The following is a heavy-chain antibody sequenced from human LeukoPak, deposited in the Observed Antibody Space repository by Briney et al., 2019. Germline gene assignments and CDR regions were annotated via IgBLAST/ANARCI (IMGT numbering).Heavy chain of an antibody. Sequence: SETLSLTCTVSGGSISSSSYYWGWIRQPPGKGLEWIGSIYYSGSTYYNPSLKSRVTISVDTSKNQFSLKLSSVTAADTAVYYCARVSRKAVALAWLLIDYWGQGTLVTVSS. J-gene: IGHJ4*02. CDR1: GGSISSSSYY. CDR3: ARVSRKAVALAWLLIDY. CDR2: IYYSGST. D-gene: IGHD6-19*01. V-gene: IGHV4-39*01.